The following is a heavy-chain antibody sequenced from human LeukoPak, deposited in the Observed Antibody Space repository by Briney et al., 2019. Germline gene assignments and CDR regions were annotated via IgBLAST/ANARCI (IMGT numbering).Heavy chain of an antibody. J-gene: IGHJ3*02. CDR1: GGSFSGYY. D-gene: IGHD3-3*01. V-gene: IGHV4-34*01. Sequence: SETLSLTCAVYGGSFSGYYWSWIRQPPGKGLEWIGEINHSGSANYSPSLKSRVTISVDRSKNQFSLKLSSVTAADTAVYYCARGSRLGVVERDAFDIWGQGTMVTVSS. CDR2: INHSGSA. CDR3: ARGSRLGVVERDAFDI.